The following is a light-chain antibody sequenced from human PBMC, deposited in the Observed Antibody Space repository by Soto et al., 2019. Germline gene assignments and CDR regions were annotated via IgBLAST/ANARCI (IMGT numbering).Light chain of an antibody. Sequence: QSALAQPPSASGAPGRSVTISCTGTSSDVGGYNYVSWYQQHPGKAPKLIIYEVSKRPSGVPDRFSGSKSGNTASLTVSGLQAEDEADYYCSPYAGSPLCVFGTGTKVTVL. V-gene: IGLV2-8*01. CDR2: EVS. J-gene: IGLJ1*01. CDR3: SPYAGSPLCV. CDR1: SSDVGGYNY.